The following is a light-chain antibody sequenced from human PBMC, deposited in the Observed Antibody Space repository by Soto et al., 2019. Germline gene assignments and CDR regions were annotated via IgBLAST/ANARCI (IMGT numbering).Light chain of an antibody. CDR2: GAS. V-gene: IGKV3-11*01. Sequence: EIVLTQSPATLSLSPGERATLSCRASQSVSSYLAWYQQKPGQAPTLLLYGASTRATGIPARFSGSGSGTAFTLTISSLEPEDFAVYYCQQRSNWPPITFGQGTRLEIK. CDR3: QQRSNWPPIT. J-gene: IGKJ5*01. CDR1: QSVSSY.